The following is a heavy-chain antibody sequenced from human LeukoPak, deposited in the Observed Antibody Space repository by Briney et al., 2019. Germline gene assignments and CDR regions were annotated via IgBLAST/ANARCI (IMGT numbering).Heavy chain of an antibody. CDR1: GGSISSGSYY. Sequence: SETLSLTCTVSGGSISSGSYYWSWIRQPAGKGLEWIGRIYTSGSTNYNASLKSRVTISVDTSKNQFSLKLSSVPAADTAVYYCARVRDVGYSYGPFDIWGQGTMVTVSS. V-gene: IGHV4-61*02. CDR3: ARVRDVGYSYGPFDI. D-gene: IGHD5-18*01. CDR2: IYTSGST. J-gene: IGHJ3*02.